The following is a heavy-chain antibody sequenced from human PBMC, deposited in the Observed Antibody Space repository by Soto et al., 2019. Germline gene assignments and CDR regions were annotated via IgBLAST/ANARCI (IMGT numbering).Heavy chain of an antibody. J-gene: IGHJ6*02. Sequence: GGSLRLSCAASGFSFSSYGMHWVRQAPGKGLEWVAVISFDGSNRYYADSVKGRFTISRDISKNTLYLQMNSLRAEDTAVYYCAKDLAYYDSSGSAPLDYSYYGMDVWGQGTTVTVSS. CDR1: GFSFSSYG. V-gene: IGHV3-30*18. D-gene: IGHD3-22*01. CDR3: AKDLAYYDSSGSAPLDYSYYGMDV. CDR2: ISFDGSNR.